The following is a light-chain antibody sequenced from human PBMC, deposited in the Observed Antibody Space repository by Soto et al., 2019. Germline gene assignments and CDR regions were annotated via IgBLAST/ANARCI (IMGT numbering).Light chain of an antibody. CDR3: QQYGRSPTWT. Sequence: EIVLTQSRGTLSLSPGERATLSCLASQTISGTYLAWYQQKPGQAPRLLIYSSSSRAAGVSDRFSGSGSGTDFSLTISRLEPEDFAMYYCQQYGRSPTWTFGQGTKVDIK. CDR2: SSS. CDR1: QTISGTY. V-gene: IGKV3-20*01. J-gene: IGKJ1*01.